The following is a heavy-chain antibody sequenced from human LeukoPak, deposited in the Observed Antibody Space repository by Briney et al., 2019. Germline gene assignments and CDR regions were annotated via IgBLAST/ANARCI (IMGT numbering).Heavy chain of an antibody. V-gene: IGHV4-34*01. Sequence: PSETLSLTCAVYGGSFSGYYWSWIRQPPGKGLEWIGEINHSGSTNYNPSLKSRVTISVDTSKNQFSPKLSSVTAADTAVYYCARFKSSGSYRAFDYWGQGTLVTVSS. CDR2: INHSGST. CDR1: GGSFSGYY. J-gene: IGHJ4*02. D-gene: IGHD3-10*01. CDR3: ARFKSSGSYRAFDY.